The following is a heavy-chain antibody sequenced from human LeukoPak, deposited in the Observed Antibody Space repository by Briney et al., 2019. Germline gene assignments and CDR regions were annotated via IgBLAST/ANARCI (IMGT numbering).Heavy chain of an antibody. CDR2: ISDSAYST. CDR1: GFTFTSYT. Sequence: GGSLRLSCAASGFTFTSYTMSWVRQAPGKGLEWVSGISDSAYSTFYADSVKGRFTISRDDSQNTLYLQMNSLRAEDTALYYCAKDYPALGYCTSTTCSFFDYWGRGILVTVSS. CDR3: AKDYPALGYCTSTTCSFFDY. D-gene: IGHD2-2*01. V-gene: IGHV3-23*01. J-gene: IGHJ4*02.